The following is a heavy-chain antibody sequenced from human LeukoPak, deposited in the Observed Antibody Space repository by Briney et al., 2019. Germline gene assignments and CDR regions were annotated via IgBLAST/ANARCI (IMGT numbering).Heavy chain of an antibody. D-gene: IGHD1-7*01. V-gene: IGHV3-23*01. J-gene: IGHJ3*02. CDR3: TAENFLYAFDI. Sequence: FFADSVKGRFTISRDNSKNTLYLQMNSLRAEDTAVYYCTAENFLYAFDIWGQGTMVTVSS.